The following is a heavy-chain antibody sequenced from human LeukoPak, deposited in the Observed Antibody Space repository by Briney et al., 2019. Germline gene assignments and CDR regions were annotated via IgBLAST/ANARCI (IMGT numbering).Heavy chain of an antibody. D-gene: IGHD4-17*01. CDR1: GYTFTSYG. V-gene: IGHV1-18*01. J-gene: IGHJ4*02. CDR2: ISAYNGNT. Sequence: GASVKVSCKASGYTFTSYGISWVRQAPGQGLEWMGWISAYNGNTNYAQKLQGRVTMTTDTSTSTAYMELRSLRSEDTAVYYCARGDYGDYFYYFDYWGQGTLVTVSS. CDR3: ARGDYGDYFYYFDY.